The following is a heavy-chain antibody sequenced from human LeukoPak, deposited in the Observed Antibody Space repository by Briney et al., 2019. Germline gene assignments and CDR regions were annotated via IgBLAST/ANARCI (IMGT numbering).Heavy chain of an antibody. Sequence: SETLSLTCTVSGGSISSSSYYWGWTRQPPGKGLEWIGSIYYSGSTYYNPSLKSRVTISVDTSKNQFSLKLSSVTAADTAVYYCARCGVAPLNHNWFDPWGQGALVTVSS. D-gene: IGHD3-10*01. CDR2: IYYSGST. CDR1: GGSISSSSYY. J-gene: IGHJ5*02. CDR3: ARCGVAPLNHNWFDP. V-gene: IGHV4-39*07.